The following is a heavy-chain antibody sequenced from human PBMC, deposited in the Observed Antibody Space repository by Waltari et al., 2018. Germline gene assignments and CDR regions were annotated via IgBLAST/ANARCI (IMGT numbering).Heavy chain of an antibody. Sequence: EVQLVESGGGLVQPGGSLRLSCAAPGFTFSSYWMSWVRQAPGKGLEWVANIKQDGSEKYYVDSVKGRFTISRDNAKNSLYLQMNSLRAEDTAVYYCASPLALLPGDYWGQGTLVTVSS. CDR2: IKQDGSEK. J-gene: IGHJ4*02. D-gene: IGHD1-26*01. CDR1: GFTFSSYW. CDR3: ASPLALLPGDY. V-gene: IGHV3-7*01.